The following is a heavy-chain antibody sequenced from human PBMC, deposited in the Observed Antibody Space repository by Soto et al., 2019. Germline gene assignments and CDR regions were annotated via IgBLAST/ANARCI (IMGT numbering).Heavy chain of an antibody. CDR1: GFTFSSYS. CDR3: ARSIVGATTVPFDY. D-gene: IGHD1-26*01. CDR2: ISSSSSYI. V-gene: IGHV3-21*01. Sequence: GGSLRLSCAASGFTFSSYSMNWVRQAPGKGLEWVSSISSSSSYIYYADSVKGRFTISRDNAKNSLYLQMNSLRAEDTAVYYCARSIVGATTVPFDYWGQGTLVTVSS. J-gene: IGHJ4*02.